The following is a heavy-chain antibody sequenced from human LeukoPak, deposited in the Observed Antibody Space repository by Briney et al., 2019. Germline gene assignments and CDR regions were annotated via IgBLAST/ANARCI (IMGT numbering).Heavy chain of an antibody. CDR3: ARSTWLLDK. CDR1: GGSISPYY. Sequence: SETLSLTCTVSGGSISPYYWSWIRQPPGKGLEWIGYIYYSGSTNYSPSLKSRVTISLDTSKNQFSLKLSSVTAADTAVYYCARSTWLLDKWGQGSLVTVSS. J-gene: IGHJ4*02. CDR2: IYYSGST. D-gene: IGHD3-22*01. V-gene: IGHV4-59*01.